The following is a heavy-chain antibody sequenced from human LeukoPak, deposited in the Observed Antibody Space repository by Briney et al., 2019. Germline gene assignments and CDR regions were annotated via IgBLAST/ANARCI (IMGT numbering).Heavy chain of an antibody. V-gene: IGHV3-30-3*01. Sequence: GGSLRLSCAASGFTFSSYAMHWVRQAPGKGLEWVAVISYDGSNKYYADSVRGRFTISRDNSKNTLYLQMNSLRAEDTAVYYCARENYYGSGKYANWFDPWGQGTLVTVSS. CDR1: GFTFSSYA. CDR2: ISYDGSNK. D-gene: IGHD3-10*01. CDR3: ARENYYGSGKYANWFDP. J-gene: IGHJ5*02.